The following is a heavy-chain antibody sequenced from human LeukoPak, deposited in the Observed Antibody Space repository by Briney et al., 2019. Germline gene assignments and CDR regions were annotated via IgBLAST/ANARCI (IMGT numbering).Heavy chain of an antibody. J-gene: IGHJ4*02. CDR3: ATVVGGITCDY. CDR1: GYTFTGHY. V-gene: IGHV1-2*02. D-gene: IGHD2-2*01. Sequence: ASVKVSCKASGYTFTGHYLHWVRQAPGQGLEWMGWVKPDSGATTYAQKFQSRVTMTRDTSISTAYLQLSSLRSDDAAIYYCATVVGGITCDYWGQGTLVTVSS. CDR2: VKPDSGAT.